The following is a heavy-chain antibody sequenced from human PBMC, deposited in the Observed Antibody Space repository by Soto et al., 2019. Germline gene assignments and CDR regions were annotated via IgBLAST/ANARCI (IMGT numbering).Heavy chain of an antibody. D-gene: IGHD3-22*01. CDR3: AREDESSGYAGTFRH. V-gene: IGHV3-30-3*01. Sequence: QVQLVESGGDVVQPGRSLRLSCAVSGFTFNNYVIHWVRQAPGKGLEWVAVTASDGNKIYADSVKDRFTISRDSPNSKVNLEMNSLRSEDTAVYYCAREDESSGYAGTFRHWGQGTLVTVSP. J-gene: IGHJ1*01. CDR1: GFTFNNYV. CDR2: TASDGNK.